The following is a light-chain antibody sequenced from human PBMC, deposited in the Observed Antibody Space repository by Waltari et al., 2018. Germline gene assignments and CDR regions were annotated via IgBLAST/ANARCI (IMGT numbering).Light chain of an antibody. CDR1: QNINNW. CDR2: EPS. Sequence: IQMTQSPSTLSASVGARVTITCRAIQNINNWLAWYQQTPGKAPKLLIYEPSSLESGVPSRFRGSGSGTLFTLTITSLQPDDVALYYCQQYKTFSRTFGQGTKVEIK. V-gene: IGKV1-5*01. CDR3: QQYKTFSRT. J-gene: IGKJ1*01.